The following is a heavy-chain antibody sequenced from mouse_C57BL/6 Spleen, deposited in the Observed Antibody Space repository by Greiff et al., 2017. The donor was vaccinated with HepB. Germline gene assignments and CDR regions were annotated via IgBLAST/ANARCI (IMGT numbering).Heavy chain of an antibody. Sequence: QVQLQQPGAELVRPGSSVKLSCKASGYTFTSYWMDWVKQRPGQGLEWIGNIYPSDSETHYNQKFKDKATLTVDKSSSTAYMQLSSLTSEDSAVYYCARRDYGSSEGYFDYWGQGTTLTVSS. CDR1: GYTFTSYW. V-gene: IGHV1-61*01. J-gene: IGHJ2*01. CDR3: ARRDYGSSEGYFDY. D-gene: IGHD1-1*01. CDR2: IYPSDSET.